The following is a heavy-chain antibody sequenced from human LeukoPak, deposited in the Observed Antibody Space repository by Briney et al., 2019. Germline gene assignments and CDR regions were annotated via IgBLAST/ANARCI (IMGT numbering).Heavy chain of an antibody. CDR1: GDSFSSYH. CDR3: ARVGRGDHTWGSYSCDH. V-gene: IGHV4-59*01. J-gene: IGHJ1*01. Sequence: SETLSLTCTVSVSGDSFSSYHWSWLRQPPGKGLEWIGYISSSGSTSYNTSLKSRVTISVDTSKNQFSLKLSSVTAAGTAVYYCARVGRGDHTWGSYSCDHWGQGTLVSVSS. D-gene: IGHD3-16*01. CDR2: ISSSGST.